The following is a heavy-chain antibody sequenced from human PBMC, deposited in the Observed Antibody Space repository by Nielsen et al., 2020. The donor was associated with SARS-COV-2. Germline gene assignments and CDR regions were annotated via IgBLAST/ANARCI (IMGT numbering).Heavy chain of an antibody. J-gene: IGHJ4*02. V-gene: IGHV3-23*01. CDR3: AKDGLIQLWVRPSLALDYFVY. Sequence: WIRQPPGMGLEWVSAISGSGGSTYYADSVKGRFAISRDNSKKTLNLQMNSLRAEDTAVYYCAKDGLIQLWVRPSLALDYFVYWGQGTLGTVSS. D-gene: IGHD5-18*01. CDR2: ISGSGGST.